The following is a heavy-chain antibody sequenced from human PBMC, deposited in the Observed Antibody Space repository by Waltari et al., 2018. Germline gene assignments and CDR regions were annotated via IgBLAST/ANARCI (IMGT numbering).Heavy chain of an antibody. CDR1: GGSISSGAYY. J-gene: IGHJ4*02. CDR3: ARGVLGDLSPYFDY. CDR2: HYDIGST. V-gene: IGHV4-31*03. D-gene: IGHD3-16*02. Sequence: QVQLQESGPGLVKPSQTLSLTCTVSGGSISSGAYYWSWIRHHPGKGLESIGYHYDIGSTYYNPSLESRITISLDTSKNQFSLKLSSVTAADTAVYYCARGVLGDLSPYFDYWGQGILVTVSS.